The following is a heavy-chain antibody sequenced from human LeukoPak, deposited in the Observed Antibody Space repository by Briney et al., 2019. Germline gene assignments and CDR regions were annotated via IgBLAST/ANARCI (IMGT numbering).Heavy chain of an antibody. J-gene: IGHJ4*02. CDR2: IYYSGST. V-gene: IGHV4-61*01. D-gene: IGHD3-22*01. CDR3: AREAHDSSGYYYFQDY. CDR1: GGSISSGSYY. Sequence: KASETLPLTCTVSGGSISSGSYYWSWIRQPPGKGLEWIGYIYYSGSTNYNPSLKSRVTISVDTSKNQFSLKVRSVTAADTAVYYCAREAHDSSGYYYFQDYWGQGTLVTVSS.